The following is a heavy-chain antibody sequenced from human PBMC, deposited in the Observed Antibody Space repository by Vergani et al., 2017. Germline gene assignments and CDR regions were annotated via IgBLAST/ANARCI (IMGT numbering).Heavy chain of an antibody. Sequence: QVQLVQSGAEVKKPGASVKVSCKASGYTFTGYYMHWVRQAPRQGLEWMGWINPNSGGTNYAQKFQGRVTMTRDTSISTAYMELSRLRSDDTAVYYCARCIHDILTGYYPSYYYYGMDVWGQXP. CDR1: GYTFTGYY. J-gene: IGHJ6*02. V-gene: IGHV1-2*02. CDR2: INPNSGGT. D-gene: IGHD3-9*01. CDR3: ARCIHDILTGYYPSYYYYGMDV.